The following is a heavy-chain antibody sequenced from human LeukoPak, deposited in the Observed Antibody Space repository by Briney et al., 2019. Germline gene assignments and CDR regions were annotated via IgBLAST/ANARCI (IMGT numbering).Heavy chain of an antibody. CDR1: GFGFSKYW. Sequence: PGGSLSLSCAAPGFGFSKYWMMWARQAPGKGLEWVANMKGDGSEIHYVDSVKGRFTISRDNAKNSLYLQMNSLRVEDTAVYYCARPAYTAAYDLWGQGTMVTVSS. J-gene: IGHJ3*01. V-gene: IGHV3-7*01. D-gene: IGHD3-16*01. CDR3: ARPAYTAAYDL. CDR2: MKGDGSEI.